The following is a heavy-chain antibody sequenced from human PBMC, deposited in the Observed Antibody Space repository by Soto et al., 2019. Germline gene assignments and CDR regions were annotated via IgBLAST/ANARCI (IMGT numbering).Heavy chain of an antibody. CDR2: MNPNSGNT. Sequence: WASVKVSCKASGYTFTSYDINWVRQATGQGLEWMGWMNPNSGNTGYAQKFQGRVTMTRNTSISTAYMELSSLRSEDTAVYYCARRSVGDDFWSGYYQYYYYGMDVWGQGTTVTVSS. CDR3: ARRSVGDDFWSGYYQYYYYGMDV. V-gene: IGHV1-8*01. D-gene: IGHD3-3*01. CDR1: GYTFTSYD. J-gene: IGHJ6*02.